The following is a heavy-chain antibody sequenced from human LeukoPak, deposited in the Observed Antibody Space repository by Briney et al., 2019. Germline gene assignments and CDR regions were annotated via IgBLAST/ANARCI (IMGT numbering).Heavy chain of an antibody. V-gene: IGHV4-39*07. CDR1: GGYIITSGHY. J-gene: IGHJ5*02. D-gene: IGHD4-23*01. CDR2: AYYTGVT. CDR3: ARERSSSGGHNWFDP. Sequence: SETLSLTCTVSGGYIITSGHYWGWIRQPPGKGLEWIGSAYYTGVTSTNPFFRSRMSISVDMSKNQFSLNLTSVTAADAAVYYCARERSSSGGHNWFDPWGQGTLVTVSS.